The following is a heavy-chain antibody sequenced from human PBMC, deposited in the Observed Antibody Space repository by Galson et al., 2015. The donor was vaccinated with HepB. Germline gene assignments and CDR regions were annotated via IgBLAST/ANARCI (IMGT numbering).Heavy chain of an antibody. D-gene: IGHD2-2*01. CDR3: ARYRLNQLLLNNWFDP. V-gene: IGHV4-31*03. Sequence: LSLACTVSVGSISSGGYYWSWIRQHPGKGLEWIGYIYYSGSTYYNPSLQSRVTISVDTSKNQFSLKLSSVTAAEPAVYYCARYRLNQLLLNNWFDPWGQGTLVTVSS. J-gene: IGHJ5*02. CDR1: VGSISSGGYY. CDR2: IYYSGST.